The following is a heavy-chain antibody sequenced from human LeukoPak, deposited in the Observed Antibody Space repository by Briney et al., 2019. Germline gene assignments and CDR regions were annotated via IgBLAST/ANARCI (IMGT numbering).Heavy chain of an antibody. J-gene: IGHJ4*02. CDR3: ARIAMVRGVIDDY. Sequence: GGSLRLSCAASGFTFSSYAMHWVRQAPGKGLEWVAVISYDGSNKYYADSVKGRFTISRGNSKNTLYLQMNSLRAEDTAVYYCARIAMVRGVIDDYWGQGTLVTVSS. V-gene: IGHV3-30*04. CDR1: GFTFSSYA. CDR2: ISYDGSNK. D-gene: IGHD3-10*01.